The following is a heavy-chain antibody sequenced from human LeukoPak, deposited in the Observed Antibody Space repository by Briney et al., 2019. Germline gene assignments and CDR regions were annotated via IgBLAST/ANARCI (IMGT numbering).Heavy chain of an antibody. CDR3: ARDKIVGATYFDY. CDR1: GFTFSSYW. CDR2: IKQDGSEK. D-gene: IGHD1-26*01. J-gene: IGHJ4*02. Sequence: PGGSLRLSCAASGFTFSSYWMSWVRQAPGKGLEWVANIKQDGSEKYYVDSVKGRFTISRDNAKNSLYLQMNSLRAEDTAAYYCARDKIVGATYFDYWGQGTLVTVSS. V-gene: IGHV3-7*01.